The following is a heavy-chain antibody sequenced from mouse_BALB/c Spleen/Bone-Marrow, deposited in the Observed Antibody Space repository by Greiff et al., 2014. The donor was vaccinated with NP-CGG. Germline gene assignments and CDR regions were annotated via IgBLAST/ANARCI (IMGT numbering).Heavy chain of an antibody. CDR3: ARDRGVQGYAMDY. D-gene: IGHD2-14*01. CDR1: GFTFSDCY. CDR2: ISDGGSYT. J-gene: IGHJ4*01. V-gene: IGHV5-4*02. Sequence: DVQLQESGGGLVKPGGSLKLSCAASGFTFSDCYMYWVRQTPEKRLEWVATISDGGSYTYYPDSMKGRFTISRDIAKNNLYLQMSSLKSEDTAMYYCARDRGVQGYAMDYWGQGTSVTVSS.